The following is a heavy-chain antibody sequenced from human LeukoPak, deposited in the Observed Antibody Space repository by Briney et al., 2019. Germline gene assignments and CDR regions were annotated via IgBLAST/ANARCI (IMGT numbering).Heavy chain of an antibody. D-gene: IGHD5-18*01. J-gene: IGHJ4*02. CDR2: IYYSGTT. V-gene: IGHV4-59*08. Sequence: SSETLSLTCAISGGSINNYYWSWIRQPPGKGLEWIGYIYYSGTTNYSPPLNSRVNISLDTAKNQFSLRLSSVTAADTAVYYCARQTAKNVDTARFDSWGQGTLVTVYS. CDR3: ARQTAKNVDTARFDS. CDR1: GGSINNYY.